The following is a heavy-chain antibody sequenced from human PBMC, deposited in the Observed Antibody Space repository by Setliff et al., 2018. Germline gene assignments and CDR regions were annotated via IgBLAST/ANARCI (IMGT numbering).Heavy chain of an antibody. CDR2: INSDGSTT. V-gene: IGHV3-74*01. D-gene: IGHD3-22*01. Sequence: GGSLRLSCTASGLSYINDWVSWVRQAPRKGLVWVSRINSDGSTTTYADSVKGRFTISRDNGKNTVYLQMNSLRAEDTAMYYCVRGSAYSSGSFDCWGQGTLVTVSS. CDR3: VRGSAYSSGSFDC. J-gene: IGHJ4*02. CDR1: GLSYINDW.